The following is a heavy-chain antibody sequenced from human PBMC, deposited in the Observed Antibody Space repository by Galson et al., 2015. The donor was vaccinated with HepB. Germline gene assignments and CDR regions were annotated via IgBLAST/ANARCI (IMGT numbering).Heavy chain of an antibody. Sequence: FNSSIFWMSWVRQAPGKGLEWVANIKQDGREKYYVGPVKGRFTISRDNAGNSLYLQMNSLRGEDTALYYCARSSGGYFDSWGQGILVTVSS. V-gene: IGHV3-7*01. CDR3: ARSSGGYFDS. CDR2: IKQDGREK. D-gene: IGHD1-26*01. J-gene: IGHJ4*02. CDR1: FNSSIFW.